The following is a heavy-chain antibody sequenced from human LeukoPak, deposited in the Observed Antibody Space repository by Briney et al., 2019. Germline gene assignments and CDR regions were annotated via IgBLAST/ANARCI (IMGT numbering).Heavy chain of an antibody. D-gene: IGHD3-10*01. J-gene: IGHJ4*02. CDR2: IYTGSTT. V-gene: IGHV3-66*02. Sequence: GGSLRLSCAASGFTVSSNYMSWVRQAPGKGLEWVSVIYTGSTTYYADSVKGRFTISRDNSKNTLYLQMNSLRAEDTAVYYCAEFYGSGTYTFDYWGQGTLVTVSS. CDR3: AEFYGSGTYTFDY. CDR1: GFTVSSNY.